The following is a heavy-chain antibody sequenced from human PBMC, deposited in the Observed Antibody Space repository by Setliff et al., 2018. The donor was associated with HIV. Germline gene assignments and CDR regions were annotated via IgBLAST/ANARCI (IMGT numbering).Heavy chain of an antibody. CDR3: ARSDSGWPHYQYHHMDV. Sequence: SVKVSCKASGGTFSSFGINWIRQAPGQGLEWMGGIIPVFGKVEYAQRFQGRVKITADESTSTAYMEMSSLRSEDMAIYYCARSDSGWPHYQYHHMDVWAKGPRSPSPQ. CDR2: IIPVFGKV. D-gene: IGHD6-19*01. CDR1: GGTFSSFG. J-gene: IGHJ6*04. V-gene: IGHV1-69*13.